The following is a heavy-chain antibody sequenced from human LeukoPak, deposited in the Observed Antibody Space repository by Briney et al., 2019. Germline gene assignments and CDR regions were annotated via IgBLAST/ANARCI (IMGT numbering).Heavy chain of an antibody. V-gene: IGHV3-21*01. CDR3: ARTRVVGETGRIYFDY. Sequence: NPGGSLRLSCAASGFTFSSYSMNWVRQAPGKGLEWVSSISSSSSYIYYADSVKGRFTISRDNAKNSLYLRMLSLRDEDTAIYYCARTRVVGETGRIYFDYWGQGTLVSVSS. D-gene: IGHD2-15*01. J-gene: IGHJ4*01. CDR1: GFTFSSYS. CDR2: ISSSSSYI.